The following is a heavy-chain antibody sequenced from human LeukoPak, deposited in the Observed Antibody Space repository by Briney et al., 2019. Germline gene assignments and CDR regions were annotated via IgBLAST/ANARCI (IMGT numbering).Heavy chain of an antibody. Sequence: GGSLRLSCAASGSTFSSYAMSWVRQAPGKGLEWVSAISGSGGSTYYADSVKGRFTISRDNSKNTLYLQMNSLRAEDTAVYYCASLYCSSTSCLDYWGQGTLVTVSS. D-gene: IGHD2-2*01. CDR3: ASLYCSSTSCLDY. V-gene: IGHV3-23*01. CDR2: ISGSGGST. CDR1: GSTFSSYA. J-gene: IGHJ4*02.